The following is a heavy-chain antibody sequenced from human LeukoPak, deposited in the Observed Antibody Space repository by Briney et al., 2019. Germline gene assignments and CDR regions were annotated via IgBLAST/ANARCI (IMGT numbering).Heavy chain of an antibody. Sequence: PGGSLRLSCAASGFAFSSNWMHWVRQTPGKGLVWVSRINSGGSGTSYADSVEGRFTISRDSAKNTLYLQMNSLRAEDTAVYYCATSLGPLTEYWGQGTLVTVSS. CDR2: INSGGSGT. CDR1: GFAFSSNW. CDR3: ATSLGPLTEY. V-gene: IGHV3-74*01. J-gene: IGHJ4*02. D-gene: IGHD7-27*01.